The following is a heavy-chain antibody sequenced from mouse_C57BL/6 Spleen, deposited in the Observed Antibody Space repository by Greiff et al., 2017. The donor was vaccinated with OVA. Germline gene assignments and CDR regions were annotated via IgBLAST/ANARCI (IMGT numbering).Heavy chain of an antibody. CDR2: ISSGSSTI. CDR3: ARDWDWYFDV. D-gene: IGHD4-1*01. V-gene: IGHV5-17*01. Sequence: EVQVVESGGGLVKPGGSLKLSCAASGFTFSDYGMHWVRQAPENGLEWVAYISSGSSTIYYADTVKGRFTISRDNAKNTLFLQMTSLRSEDTAMYYCARDWDWYFDVWGTGTTVTVSS. J-gene: IGHJ1*03. CDR1: GFTFSDYG.